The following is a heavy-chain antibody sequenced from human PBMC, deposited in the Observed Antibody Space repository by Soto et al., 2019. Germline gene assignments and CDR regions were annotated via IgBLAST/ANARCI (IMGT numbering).Heavy chain of an antibody. CDR2: IYYSGST. CDR1: GGSISSGGYY. V-gene: IGHV4-31*03. J-gene: IGHJ4*02. CDR3: ARSRFSTVTTCFDY. Sequence: SETLSLTCTVSGGSISSGGYYWSWIRQHPGKGLEWIGYIYYSGSTYYNPSLKSRVTISVDTSKNQFSLKLSSVTAADTAVYYCARSRFSTVTTCFDYWGQGTLVTVSS. D-gene: IGHD4-17*01.